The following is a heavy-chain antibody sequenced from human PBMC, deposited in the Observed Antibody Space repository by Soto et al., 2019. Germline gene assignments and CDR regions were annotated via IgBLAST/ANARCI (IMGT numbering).Heavy chain of an antibody. D-gene: IGHD2-15*01. Sequence: ASETLSLTCGVHGGPFSRYYWTWIRQTPGKGLEWIGEIHHSGNANYNPALRSRVSLSVDTSKNQFSLKLTSVTVADTATYYCAGDNVVVNPIRYYHYGMDVWGQGTTVTVSS. J-gene: IGHJ6*02. CDR1: GGPFSRYY. CDR3: AGDNVVVNPIRYYHYGMDV. CDR2: IHHSGNA. V-gene: IGHV4-34*01.